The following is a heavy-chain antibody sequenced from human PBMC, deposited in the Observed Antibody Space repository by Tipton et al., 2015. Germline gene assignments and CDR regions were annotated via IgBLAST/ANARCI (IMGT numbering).Heavy chain of an antibody. CDR2: IYHSGRT. D-gene: IGHD3-9*01. J-gene: IGHJ4*02. V-gene: IGHV4-38-2*01. CDR1: GYSISSGYH. Sequence: TLSLTCAVSGYSISSGYHWGWIRQPPGKGLEWIASIYHSGRTHYNPSLKSRVTISVDTSKNEVSLMLNSVTAADTAVYYCACQDYDSLTRDYQTVDYWGQGTLVTVSS. CDR3: ACQDYDSLTRDYQTVDY.